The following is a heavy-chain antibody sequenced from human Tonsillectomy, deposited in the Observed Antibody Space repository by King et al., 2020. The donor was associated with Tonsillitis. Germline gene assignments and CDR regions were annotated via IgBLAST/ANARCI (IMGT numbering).Heavy chain of an antibody. V-gene: IGHV3-30*18. D-gene: IGHD1-26*01. CDR2: ISYDGSNK. CDR3: AKIWWDNDFDS. J-gene: IGHJ4*02. Sequence: VQLVESGGGVVQPGRSLRLSCAASGFTFSSYGMHWVRQAPGKGLEWVAVISYDGSNKYYADSVKGRFTISRDNSKNTLYLQMNSLSAEDTAVYYCAKIWWDNDFDSWGQGTLVTVSS. CDR1: GFTFSSYG.